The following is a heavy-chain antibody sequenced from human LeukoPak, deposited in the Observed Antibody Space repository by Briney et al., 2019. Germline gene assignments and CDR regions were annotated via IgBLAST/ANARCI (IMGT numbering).Heavy chain of an antibody. CDR2: ISWDGGST. J-gene: IGHJ3*02. CDR3: AKPLLRFLEGRSAFDI. CDR1: GFTFDDYA. Sequence: GGSLRLSCAASGFTFDDYAMHWARQAPGKGLEWVSLISWDGGSTYYADSVKGRFTISRDNSKNSLYLQMNSLRAEDTALYYCAKPLLRFLEGRSAFDIWGQGTMVTVSS. V-gene: IGHV3-43D*03. D-gene: IGHD3-3*01.